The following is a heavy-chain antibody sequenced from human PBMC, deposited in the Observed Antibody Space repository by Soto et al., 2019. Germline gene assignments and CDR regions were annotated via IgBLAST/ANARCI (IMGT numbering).Heavy chain of an antibody. CDR1: GGPFRGYH. CDR3: ARGRRTAVTIDY. Sequence: SEKLSLNFVVYGGPFRGYHWSWFHQPPGKGLEWIGEINHSGSTNYNPSLKSRVTISVDTSKNQFSLKLSSVTAADTAVYYCARGRRTAVTIDYWGQGTLVTVS. V-gene: IGHV4-34*01. J-gene: IGHJ4*02. D-gene: IGHD4-17*01. CDR2: INHSGST.